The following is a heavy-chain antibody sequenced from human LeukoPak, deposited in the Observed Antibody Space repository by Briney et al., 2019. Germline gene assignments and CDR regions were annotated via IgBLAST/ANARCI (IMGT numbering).Heavy chain of an antibody. Sequence: PSETLSLTCTVSGGSISSHYWSWIRQPPWKGLEWIGYIYYSGSTNYNPSLKSRVTISVDTSKNQFSLKLSSVTAADTAVYYCARDEGLYCSSTSCYWRWFDPWGQGTLVTVSS. CDR2: IYYSGST. CDR3: ARDEGLYCSSTSCYWRWFDP. V-gene: IGHV4-59*11. D-gene: IGHD2-2*01. CDR1: GGSISSHY. J-gene: IGHJ5*02.